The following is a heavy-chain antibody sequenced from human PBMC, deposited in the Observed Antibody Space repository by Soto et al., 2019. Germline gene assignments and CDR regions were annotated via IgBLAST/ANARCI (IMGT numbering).Heavy chain of an antibody. Sequence: QVQLQESGPGLVKPSQTLSLTCTVSGGSINSDDSYWSWLRQPPGRGLEWIGYIYDSETTYYNPSLNSRVTISVDTSKNQFSLKLNSVTAADTAVYYCARDRQSEIVAMLASNGMDVWGQGTTVIVSS. D-gene: IGHD5-12*01. CDR2: IYDSETT. CDR1: GGSINSDDSY. V-gene: IGHV4-30-4*01. J-gene: IGHJ6*02. CDR3: ARDRQSEIVAMLASNGMDV.